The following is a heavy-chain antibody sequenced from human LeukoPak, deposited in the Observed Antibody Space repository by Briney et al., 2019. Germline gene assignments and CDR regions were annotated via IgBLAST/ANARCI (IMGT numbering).Heavy chain of an antibody. V-gene: IGHV3-23*01. Sequence: GGSLRLPCAASGFTFSGYAMSWVRQAPGKGLEWVSAISGSGGSTYYADSVRGRFTISRDNSKNTLYLQMNSLRAEDTAVYYCAKVSGSGWYEGWFDPWGQGTLVTVSS. D-gene: IGHD6-13*01. CDR2: ISGSGGST. CDR1: GFTFSGYA. J-gene: IGHJ5*02. CDR3: AKVSGSGWYEGWFDP.